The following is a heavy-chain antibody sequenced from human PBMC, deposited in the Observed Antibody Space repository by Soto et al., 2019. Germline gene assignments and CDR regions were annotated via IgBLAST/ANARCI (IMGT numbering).Heavy chain of an antibody. D-gene: IGHD6-6*01. V-gene: IGHV3-21*01. J-gene: IGHJ6*02. Sequence: GGSLRLSCAASGFTFSTYSMNWVRQAPGKGLEWVSCITGSGNYIYYADSVRGRFTISRDNAKNSLYLQMNSLRAEDTAVYYCARDEEARPYFYGMDVWGHGTTVTCSS. CDR3: ARDEEARPYFYGMDV. CDR1: GFTFSTYS. CDR2: ITGSGNYI.